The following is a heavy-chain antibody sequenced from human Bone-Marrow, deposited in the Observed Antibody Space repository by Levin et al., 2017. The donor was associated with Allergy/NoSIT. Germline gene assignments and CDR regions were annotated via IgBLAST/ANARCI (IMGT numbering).Heavy chain of an antibody. CDR1: ADFNSYA. Sequence: SVKVSCQASADFNSYALTWVRQAPGQGLEWLGGIIPLFGTTNSAQKLQGRFTVTADKSRMTAYMEMSRLTSEDTAIYYCAVPEFDYWGQGTLVTVSS. D-gene: IGHD1-14*01. CDR3: AVPEFDY. J-gene: IGHJ4*02. V-gene: IGHV1-69*06. CDR2: IIPLFGTT.